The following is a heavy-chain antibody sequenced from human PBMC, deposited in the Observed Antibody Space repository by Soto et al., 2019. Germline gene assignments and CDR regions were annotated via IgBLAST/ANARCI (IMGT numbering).Heavy chain of an antibody. V-gene: IGHV3-30*18. Sequence: QVQLVESGGGVVQPGRSLRLSCAASGFTFSSYGMHWVRQAPGKGLEWVAVISYDGSNKYYADSVKGRFTISRDNSKNTLYLQMNSLRAEDTAVYYCAKGGVAATSYYYYGMDVW. D-gene: IGHD2-15*01. CDR1: GFTFSSYG. CDR2: ISYDGSNK. J-gene: IGHJ6*01. CDR3: AKGGVAATSYYYYGMDV.